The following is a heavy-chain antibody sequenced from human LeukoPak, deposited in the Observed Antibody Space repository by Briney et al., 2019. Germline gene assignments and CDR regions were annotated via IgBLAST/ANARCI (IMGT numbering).Heavy chain of an antibody. Sequence: PGGSLRLSCAASGFTVSNNYMSWVRQPPGKGLECVSVTYSTGSTYYAASVKGRFTISRGNSKSTLYLQMNSLRGEDTAVYYCARGSSSGFELDYWGQGTLVTVSS. J-gene: IGHJ4*02. CDR3: ARGSSSGFELDY. CDR2: TYSTGST. D-gene: IGHD6-19*01. CDR1: GFTVSNNY. V-gene: IGHV3-53*01.